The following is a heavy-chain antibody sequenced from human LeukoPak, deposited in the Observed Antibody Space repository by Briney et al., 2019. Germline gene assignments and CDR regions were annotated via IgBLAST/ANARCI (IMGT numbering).Heavy chain of an antibody. J-gene: IGHJ4*02. CDR3: AKVFESYRSYDFWSGYPNY. V-gene: IGHV3-30*02. D-gene: IGHD3-3*01. CDR2: IRYDGSNK. CDR1: GFTFSSYG. Sequence: GGSLRLSCAASGFTFSSYGMHWVRQAPGKGLEWVAFIRYDGSNKYYADSVKGRFTISRDNSKNTLYLQMNSLRAEDTAVYYCAKVFESYRSYDFWSGYPNYWGQGTLVTVSS.